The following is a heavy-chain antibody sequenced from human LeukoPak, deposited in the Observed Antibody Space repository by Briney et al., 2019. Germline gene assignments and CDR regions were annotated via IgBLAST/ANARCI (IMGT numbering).Heavy chain of an antibody. J-gene: IGHJ2*01. Sequence: KPSETLSLTCTVSGGSISSYYWSWIRQPPGKGLEWIGYIYYSGSTNYNPSLKSRVTISVDTSKNQFSLKLSSVTAADTAVYYCARAGKKVHSSGQPHWYFDLWGRGTLVTVSS. CDR3: ARAGKKVHSSGQPHWYFDL. D-gene: IGHD6-19*01. V-gene: IGHV4-59*01. CDR1: GGSISSYY. CDR2: IYYSGST.